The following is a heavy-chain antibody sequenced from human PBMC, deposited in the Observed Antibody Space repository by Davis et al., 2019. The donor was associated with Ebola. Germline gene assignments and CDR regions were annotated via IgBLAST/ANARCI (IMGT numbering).Heavy chain of an antibody. CDR1: GFTFNTYG. CDR2: ISFDGSEK. Sequence: PGGSLRLSCAASGFTFNTYGVNWVRQAPGKGLEWVAIISFDGSEKYYADSVKGRFTISRDNSNNTLYLQMNSLRAEDTAVYYCAREGQIYSHYYYGLDVWGQGTTVTVSS. CDR3: AREGQIYSHYYYGLDV. J-gene: IGHJ6*02. V-gene: IGHV3-30*03. D-gene: IGHD2-15*01.